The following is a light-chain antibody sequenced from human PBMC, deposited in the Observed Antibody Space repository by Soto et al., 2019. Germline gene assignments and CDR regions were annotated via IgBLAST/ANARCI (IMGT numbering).Light chain of an antibody. J-gene: IGLJ1*01. CDR1: SSDVGSYNL. CDR3: CSYAGSSTYV. CDR2: EVS. V-gene: IGLV2-23*02. Sequence: QSVLTQPASVSGSPGQPITISCTGTSSDVGSYNLVSWYQQHPGKAPKLMIYEVSKRPSGVSNRFSGSKSGNTASLTISGLQAEDEADYYCCSYAGSSTYVFGTWNKLTVL.